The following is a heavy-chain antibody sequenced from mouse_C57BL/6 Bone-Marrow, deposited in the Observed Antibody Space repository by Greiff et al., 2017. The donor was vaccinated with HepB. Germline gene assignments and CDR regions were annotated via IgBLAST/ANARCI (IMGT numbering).Heavy chain of an antibody. CDR2: IHPNSGST. V-gene: IGHV1-64*01. J-gene: IGHJ2*01. Sequence: VKLQQPGAELVKPGASVKLSCKASGYTFTSYWMHWVKQRPGQGLEWIGMIHPNSGSTNYNEKFKSKATLTVDKSSSTAYMQLSSLTSEDSAVYYCARGIYYGNYYFDYWGQGTTLTVSS. D-gene: IGHD2-1*01. CDR3: ARGIYYGNYYFDY. CDR1: GYTFTSYW.